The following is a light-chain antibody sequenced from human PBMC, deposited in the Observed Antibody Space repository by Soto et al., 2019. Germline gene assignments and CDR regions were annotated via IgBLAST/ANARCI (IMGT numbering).Light chain of an antibody. Sequence: QSALTQPASVSGSPGQSITISCTGTSSDVGSYNFVSWYQQHPGKAPKLIIYEASERPSGVSARFSGSKSGNTASLTISGLQAEDEADYHCCSYAGSTTWVFGGGTKLTVL. CDR3: CSYAGSTTWV. CDR2: EAS. CDR1: SSDVGSYNF. V-gene: IGLV2-23*01. J-gene: IGLJ3*02.